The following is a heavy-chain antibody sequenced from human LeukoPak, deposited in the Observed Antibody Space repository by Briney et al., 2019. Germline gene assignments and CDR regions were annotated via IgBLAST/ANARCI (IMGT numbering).Heavy chain of an antibody. Sequence: SQTLSLTCAISGDSVSSNSAAWNWFRQSPSRGLEWLGRTYYRSKWYNDYAVSVKSRITINPDTSKNQFSLQLNSVTPEDTAVYYCARGKVVAINWFDPWGQGTLVTVSS. CDR1: GDSVSSNSAA. V-gene: IGHV6-1*01. D-gene: IGHD2-15*01. CDR2: TYYRSKWYN. CDR3: ARGKVVAINWFDP. J-gene: IGHJ5*02.